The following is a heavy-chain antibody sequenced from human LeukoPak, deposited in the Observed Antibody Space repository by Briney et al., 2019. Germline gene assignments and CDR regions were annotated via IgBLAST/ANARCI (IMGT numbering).Heavy chain of an antibody. V-gene: IGHV4-34*01. J-gene: IGHJ4*02. CDR3: ARARGLMVQGVSEFDY. CDR1: GGSFSGYY. D-gene: IGHD3-10*01. CDR2: INHSGGT. Sequence: SETLSLTCAVYGGSFSGYYWSWIRQPPGKGLEWIGEINHSGGTNYNPSLKSRVPISVDTSKHQFSLKLRYVTAAATAVYYCARARGLMVQGVSEFDYWGQGTLVTVSS.